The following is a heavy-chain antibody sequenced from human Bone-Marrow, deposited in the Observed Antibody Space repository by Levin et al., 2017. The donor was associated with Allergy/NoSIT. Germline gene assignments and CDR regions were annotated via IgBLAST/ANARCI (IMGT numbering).Heavy chain of an antibody. CDR2: ICTDGGCQ. D-gene: IGHD5/OR15-5a*01. J-gene: IGHJ1*01. CDR3: ATDGPYRDIES. Sequence: GGSLRLSCAASGFTFTNYGMHWVRQAPGKGLEWVAMICTDGGCQHYADSVKGRFTISRDNSQNTLYLQMNSLRAEDTAVYYCATDGPYRDIESWGQGTLVTVSS. V-gene: IGHV3-33*01. CDR1: GFTFTNYG.